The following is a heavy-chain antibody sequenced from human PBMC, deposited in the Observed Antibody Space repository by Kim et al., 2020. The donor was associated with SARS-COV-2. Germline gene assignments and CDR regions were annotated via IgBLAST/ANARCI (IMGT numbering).Heavy chain of an antibody. CDR3: AKDRRRGVVRGVIINVSNYFDY. D-gene: IGHD3-10*01. V-gene: IGHV3-23*01. CDR1: GFTFSSYA. CDR2: ISGSGGST. Sequence: GGSLRLSCAASGFTFSSYAMSWVRQAPGKGLEWVSAISGSGGSTYYADSVKGRFTISRDNSKNTLYLQMNSLRAEDTAVYYCAKDRRRGVVRGVIINVSNYFDYWGQGTLVTVSS. J-gene: IGHJ4*02.